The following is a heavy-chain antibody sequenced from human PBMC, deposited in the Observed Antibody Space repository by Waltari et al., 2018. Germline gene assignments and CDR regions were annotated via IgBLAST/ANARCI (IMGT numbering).Heavy chain of an antibody. CDR3: ARGRPRITMIVVVITRGRYFDY. V-gene: IGHV4-34*01. D-gene: IGHD3-22*01. CDR2: INHSGST. CDR1: GGSFSGYY. J-gene: IGHJ4*02. Sequence: QVQLQQWGAGLLKPSETLSLTCAVYGGSFSGYYWSWIRQPPGKGLEWIGEINHSGSTNYNPSLTIRVTISVDTSKNQFSLKLSSVTAADTAVYYCARGRPRITMIVVVITRGRYFDYWGQGTLVTVSS.